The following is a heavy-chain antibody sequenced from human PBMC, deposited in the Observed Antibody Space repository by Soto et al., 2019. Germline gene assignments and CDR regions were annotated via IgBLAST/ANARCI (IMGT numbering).Heavy chain of an antibody. CDR1: GFTFSSYW. V-gene: IGHV3-74*01. D-gene: IGHD1-7*01. CDR2: ITTDGSTI. CDR3: TRDWRVELCDGFDI. Sequence: EVQLVESGGGLVQPGGSLRLSCAASGFTFSSYWMHWVRQAPGKGLVCVSRITTDGSTITYADSVKGRFTISRDNAKSTLYLKMNKQRAEDTAVYFCTRDWRVELCDGFDIWGQGTMVPISS. J-gene: IGHJ3*02.